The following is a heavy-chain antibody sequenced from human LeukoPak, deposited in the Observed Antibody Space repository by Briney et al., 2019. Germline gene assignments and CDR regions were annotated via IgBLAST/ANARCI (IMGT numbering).Heavy chain of an antibody. J-gene: IGHJ3*01. CDR2: THHSRGT. Sequence: PSETLSLTCTVSGGSMNSGDYYWSWIRQHPGKGLEWIGYTHHSRGTFYNPSLNSRVSISADTSKNQFSLNLSSVTAADTAVYYCARYYDSTGYYYIRAFDVWGQGTMVTVSS. CDR3: ARYYDSTGYYYIRAFDV. D-gene: IGHD3-22*01. V-gene: IGHV4-31*03. CDR1: GGSMNSGDYY.